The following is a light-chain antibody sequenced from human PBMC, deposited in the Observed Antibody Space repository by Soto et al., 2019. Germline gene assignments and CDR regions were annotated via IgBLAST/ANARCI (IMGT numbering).Light chain of an antibody. J-gene: IGKJ2*01. CDR1: QTISSN. CDR2: GAS. V-gene: IGKV3-15*01. Sequence: EMVMTQSPATLSVSPGEDASLSCRASQTISSNLAWYQLKPGQPPRLLIYGASTRATAIPARFAGSGSGTEFTLTISSLQSEDVAVYYCHQYYKWPHTFGLGTKVEIK. CDR3: HQYYKWPHT.